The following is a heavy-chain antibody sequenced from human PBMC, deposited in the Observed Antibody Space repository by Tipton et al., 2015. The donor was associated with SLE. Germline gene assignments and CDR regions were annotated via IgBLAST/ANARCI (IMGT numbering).Heavy chain of an antibody. V-gene: IGHV4-39*07. D-gene: IGHD3-10*01. CDR3: ARDHYYFGSGSLGAFDI. CDR1: GDSITSSDFS. Sequence: TLSLTCSVSGDSITSSDFSWVWIRQPPGEGLESIGSIYDSGSTSYNPSLRSRVTISVDTSRNQFSLRLNSVTAADTAVYYCARDHYYFGSGSLGAFDIWGQGTMVTVSS. CDR2: IYDSGST. J-gene: IGHJ3*02.